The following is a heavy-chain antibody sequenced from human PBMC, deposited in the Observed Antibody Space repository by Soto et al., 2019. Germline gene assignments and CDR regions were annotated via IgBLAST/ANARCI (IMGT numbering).Heavy chain of an antibody. D-gene: IGHD4-4*01. CDR2: ISYDGINK. Sequence: QVQLVESGGGVVQPGRSLRLSCAASGFTFSSYAMHWVRQAPGKGMEWVAVISYDGINKYYADSVKGRFTISRDNSKNTLYLQINSLTAEDTAVYYCAREQCFDYCGQGTLLTVSS. CDR3: AREQCFDY. CDR1: GFTFSSYA. J-gene: IGHJ4*02. V-gene: IGHV3-30-3*01.